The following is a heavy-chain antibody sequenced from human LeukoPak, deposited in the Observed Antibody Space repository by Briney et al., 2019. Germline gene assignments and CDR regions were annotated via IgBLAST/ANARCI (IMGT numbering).Heavy chain of an antibody. D-gene: IGHD2-15*01. CDR1: GFTFSSYW. Sequence: GGSLRLSCAASGFTFSSYWMHWVRQAPGKGLVWVSRINSDGSSTSYADSVKGRFTISRDNAKNTLYLQMNSLRAEDTAVYYCASIAYCSGGSGYPIDYWGQGTLVTVSS. J-gene: IGHJ4*02. V-gene: IGHV3-74*01. CDR3: ASIAYCSGGSGYPIDY. CDR2: INSDGSST.